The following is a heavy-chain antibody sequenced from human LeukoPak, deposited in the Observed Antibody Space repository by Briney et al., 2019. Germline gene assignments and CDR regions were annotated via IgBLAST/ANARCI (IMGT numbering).Heavy chain of an antibody. J-gene: IGHJ4*02. CDR1: GGTFSSYA. CDR3: ARVNGYSYGPYYFDY. CDR2: IIPILGIA. Sequence: GASVKVSCKASGGTFSSYAISWVRQAPGQGLEWMGRIIPILGIANYAQKFQGRVTITADKSTSTAYMELSSLRSEDTAMYYCARVNGYSYGPYYFDYWGQGTLVTVSS. D-gene: IGHD5-18*01. V-gene: IGHV1-69*04.